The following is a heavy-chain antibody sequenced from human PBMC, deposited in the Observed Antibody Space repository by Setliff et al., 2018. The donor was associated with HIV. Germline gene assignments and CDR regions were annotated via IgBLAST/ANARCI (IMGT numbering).Heavy chain of an antibody. CDR1: GDSIRSGDYY. J-gene: IGHJ4*02. CDR2: TFHTGYT. D-gene: IGHD6-13*01. CDR3: ARRRYSSSGKYFDY. Sequence: SETLSLTCTVSGDSIRSGDYYWSWIRQSPEKGLEWIGYTFHTGYTYYNPSLKSRVTISVDTSKNQFSLKLSSVTAADTAVYYCARRRYSSSGKYFDYWGQGTLVTVSS. V-gene: IGHV4-30-4*08.